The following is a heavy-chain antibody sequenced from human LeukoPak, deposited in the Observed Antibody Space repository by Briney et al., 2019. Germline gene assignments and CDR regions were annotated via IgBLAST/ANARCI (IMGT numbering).Heavy chain of an antibody. V-gene: IGHV3-21*05. CDR3: ARAAGYYFDC. CDR2: ITSTSGDM. CDR1: GFTFKSYS. Sequence: PGGSLRLSCAASGFTFKSYSMNWVRQAPGKGLEWVAFITSTSGDMFYADSVKGRFTISRDNAKNSLYLQMDSLRAEDTAVYYCARAAGYYFDCWGQGSLVTVSS. J-gene: IGHJ4*02.